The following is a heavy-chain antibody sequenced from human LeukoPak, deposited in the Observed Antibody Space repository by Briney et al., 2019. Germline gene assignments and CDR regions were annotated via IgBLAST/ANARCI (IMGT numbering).Heavy chain of an antibody. CDR2: NTGDGSST. Sequence: GGSLRLSCAASGFTFSGYWMHWVRQAPGKGLVWVSRNTGDGSSTTYADSVKGRFTISRDNAKNTVFLQMISLRAEDTAVYYCARDTGWYFDLWGRGTLVTVSS. V-gene: IGHV3-74*01. CDR3: ARDTGWYFDL. CDR1: GFTFSGYW. D-gene: IGHD4-17*01. J-gene: IGHJ2*01.